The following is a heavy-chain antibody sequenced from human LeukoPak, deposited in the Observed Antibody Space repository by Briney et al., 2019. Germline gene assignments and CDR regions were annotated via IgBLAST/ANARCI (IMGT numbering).Heavy chain of an antibody. CDR3: ARGYYCTHGVCYGGDFDN. D-gene: IGHD2-8*01. V-gene: IGHV1-18*01. CDR1: GGTFSSYA. CDR2: SSPNNGNR. Sequence: ASVKVSCKASGGTFSSYAISWVRQAPGQGLEWMGWSSPNNGNRNYAQKFQGRVTMTTDTSTATAYMELRSLRSDDTAVYYCARGYYCTHGVCYGGDFDNWSQGTLVTVSS. J-gene: IGHJ4*02.